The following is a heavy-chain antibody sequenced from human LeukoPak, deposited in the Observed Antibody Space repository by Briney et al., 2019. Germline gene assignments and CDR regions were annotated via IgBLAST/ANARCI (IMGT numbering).Heavy chain of an antibody. CDR3: ARVVYYDSSGYYLYDY. D-gene: IGHD3-22*01. J-gene: IGHJ4*02. CDR1: GGSISSYY. CDR2: IYYSGSA. Sequence: PSETLSLTCTVSGGSISSYYWSWIRQPPGKGLEWIGYIYYSGSANYNPSLKSRVTISVDTSKNQFSLKLGSVTAADTAVYYCARVVYYDSSGYYLYDYWGQGTLVTVSS. V-gene: IGHV4-59*01.